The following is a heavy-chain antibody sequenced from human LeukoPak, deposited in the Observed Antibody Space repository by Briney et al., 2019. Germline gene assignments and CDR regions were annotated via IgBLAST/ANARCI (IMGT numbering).Heavy chain of an antibody. J-gene: IGHJ4*02. CDR1: GFTFSSYA. CDR3: ARGCSSTSCPPDY. V-gene: IGHV3-64*01. CDR2: ISSNGGSK. D-gene: IGHD2-2*01. Sequence: GGSLRLSCAASGFTFSSYAMHWVRQAPGKGLEYVSAISSNGGSKYYANSVKGRFSISRDNSKNTLYLQMGSLRAEDMAVYYCARGCSSTSCPPDYWGQGTLVTVSS.